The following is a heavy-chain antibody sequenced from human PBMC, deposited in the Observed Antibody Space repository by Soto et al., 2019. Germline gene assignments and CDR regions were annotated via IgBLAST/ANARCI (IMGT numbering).Heavy chain of an antibody. J-gene: IGHJ4*02. CDR2: IKQDGSEK. V-gene: IGHV3-7*01. Sequence: GGSMRLSCAASGFTFSSYWMSWVHQAPGKGLEWVANIKQDGSEKYYVDSVKGRFTISRDNAKNSLYLQMNSLRAEDTAVYYCAREQGSSSCFDYWGQGTQVTVSS. CDR3: AREQGSSSCFDY. CDR1: GFTFSSYW. D-gene: IGHD6-6*01.